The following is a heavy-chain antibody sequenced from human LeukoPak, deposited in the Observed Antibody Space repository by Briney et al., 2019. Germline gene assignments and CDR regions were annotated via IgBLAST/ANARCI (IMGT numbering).Heavy chain of an antibody. CDR2: ISYDGINK. D-gene: IGHD3-10*01. J-gene: IGHJ4*02. CDR3: AKNLDGSGSYSYYFDY. CDR1: GFTFSNYG. V-gene: IGHV3-30*18. Sequence: PGGSLRLSCAASGFTFSNYGMHWVRQAPGKGLEWVAVISYDGINKYYADSVKGRFTISRDNSKNTLFLQMNSLRVEDTAVYYCAKNLDGSGSYSYYFDYWGQGTLVTVSS.